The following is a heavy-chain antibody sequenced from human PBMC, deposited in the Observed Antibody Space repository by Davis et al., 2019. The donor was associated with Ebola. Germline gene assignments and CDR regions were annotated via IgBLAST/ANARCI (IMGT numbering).Heavy chain of an antibody. D-gene: IGHD6-13*01. Sequence: GESLKISCAASGFTFSSYAMSWVRQAPGKGLEWVSAISGSGGSTYYAGSVKGRFTISRDNSRNTLYLQMNSLRAEDTAVYYCARGPSTGNSFTYWGQGTLVTVSS. CDR3: ARGPSTGNSFTY. CDR2: ISGSGGST. V-gene: IGHV3-23*01. J-gene: IGHJ4*02. CDR1: GFTFSSYA.